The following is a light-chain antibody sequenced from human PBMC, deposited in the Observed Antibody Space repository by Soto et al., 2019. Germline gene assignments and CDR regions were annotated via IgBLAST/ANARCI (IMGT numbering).Light chain of an antibody. Sequence: EIVLTQSPATLSLSPGERATLFCRASQSISTYLAWYQQKSGQAPRLLIYDASNRATGIPARFSGGGSGTDFTLTVSSLAPEDFAVYYRQQRSNWPPTFGQGTKLEI. CDR3: QQRSNWPPT. CDR2: DAS. V-gene: IGKV3-11*01. CDR1: QSISTY. J-gene: IGKJ2*01.